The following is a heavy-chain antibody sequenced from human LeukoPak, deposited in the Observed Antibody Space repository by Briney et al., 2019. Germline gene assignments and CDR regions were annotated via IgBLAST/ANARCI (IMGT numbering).Heavy chain of an antibody. D-gene: IGHD3-10*01. CDR2: ISGSGGST. CDR3: AKDNLMDHYGSGSYDY. J-gene: IGHJ4*02. V-gene: IGHV3-23*01. Sequence: PGGSLRLSCAASGFTFSSYAMSWVRQAPGKGLEWVSAISGSGGSTYYADSVKGRFTISRDNSKNTLYLQMNSLRAEDTAVYYCAKDNLMDHYGSGSYDYWGQGTLVTVSS. CDR1: GFTFSSYA.